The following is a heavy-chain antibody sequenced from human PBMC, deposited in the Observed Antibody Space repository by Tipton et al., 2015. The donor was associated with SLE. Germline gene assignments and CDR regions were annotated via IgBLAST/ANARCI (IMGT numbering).Heavy chain of an antibody. CDR1: GGSFRRHH. D-gene: IGHD6-13*01. J-gene: IGHJ4*02. V-gene: IGHV4-34*01. CDR3: AGAVGTAAGLRDY. CDR2: IKQSGST. Sequence: TLSLTCAVYGGSFRRHHLTWIRQPPGKGLEWIGEIKQSGSTHYHPSLKNRLIMSVDASKNQFSLKLSSVTAADAAIYYCAGAVGTAAGLRDYWGQGTLVTVSS.